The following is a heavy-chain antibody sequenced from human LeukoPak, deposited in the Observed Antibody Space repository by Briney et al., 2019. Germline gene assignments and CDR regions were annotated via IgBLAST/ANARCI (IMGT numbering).Heavy chain of an antibody. CDR3: ARAPIWNYGMDV. V-gene: IGHV4-34*01. CDR2: INHSGST. CDR1: GGSFSGYY. Sequence: SETLSLTCAVYGGSFSGYYWSWIRQPPGKGLEWIGEINHSGSTNYNPSLKSRVTISVDTSKNQFSLKLSSVTAADTAVYHCARAPIWNYGMDVWGQGTTVTVSS. D-gene: IGHD3-3*01. J-gene: IGHJ6*02.